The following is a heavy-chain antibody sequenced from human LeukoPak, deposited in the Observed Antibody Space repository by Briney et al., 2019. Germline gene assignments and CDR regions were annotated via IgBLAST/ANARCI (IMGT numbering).Heavy chain of an antibody. Sequence: GGSLRLSCAASGFTFSSYWMSWVRQAPGKGLEWVANIKQDGSEKYYVDSVKGRFTISRDNAKNSLYLQMNSLRAEDTALYYCAKDHLYGSGSYFDYWGQGTLVTVSS. CDR2: IKQDGSEK. V-gene: IGHV3-7*03. CDR1: GFTFSSYW. D-gene: IGHD3-10*01. CDR3: AKDHLYGSGSYFDY. J-gene: IGHJ4*02.